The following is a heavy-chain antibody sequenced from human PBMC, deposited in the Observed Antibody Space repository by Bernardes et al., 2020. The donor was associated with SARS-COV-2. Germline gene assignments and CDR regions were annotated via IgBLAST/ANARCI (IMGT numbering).Heavy chain of an antibody. CDR3: VHDNYGFHH. Sequence: GSLRLSGSVSGFTLSDYAMHWVRQAPGKGLEYVSFIGGRNDYRTFDADFVRGRFTASRDNDKSTIYLQMNSLETEDTAIYYCVHDNYGFHHWGQGTLVTVSS. D-gene: IGHD3-10*01. CDR2: IGGRNDYRT. CDR1: GFTLSDYA. V-gene: IGHV3-64D*06. J-gene: IGHJ4*02.